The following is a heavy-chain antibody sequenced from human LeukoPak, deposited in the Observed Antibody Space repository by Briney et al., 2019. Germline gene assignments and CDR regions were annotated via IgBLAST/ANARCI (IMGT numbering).Heavy chain of an antibody. D-gene: IGHD3-22*01. CDR2: IAHGDAT. CDR1: GGSFSGFH. V-gene: IGHV4-34*01. Sequence: SETLSLTCAVYGGSFSGFHWSWIRQSPGKGLEWIGEIAHGDATTYNPSLKTRVTISVDTSKNQFSLKLNSVTAADTAVYYCAKSNGYGLIDIWGQGTMVTVSS. CDR3: AKSNGYGLIDI. J-gene: IGHJ3*02.